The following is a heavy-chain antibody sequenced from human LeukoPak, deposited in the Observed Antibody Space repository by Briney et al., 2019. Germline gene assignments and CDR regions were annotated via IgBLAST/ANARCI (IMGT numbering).Heavy chain of an antibody. CDR2: IYTSGST. V-gene: IGHV4-61*02. J-gene: IGHJ3*02. CDR3: ARVYGDILTGFDAFDI. CDR1: GGSISSSSYY. D-gene: IGHD3-9*01. Sequence: SETLSLTCTVSGGSISSSSYYWGWIRQPAGKGLEWIGRIYTSGSTNYNPSLKSRVTMSVDTSKNQFSLKLSSVTAADTAVYYCARVYGDILTGFDAFDIWGQGTMVTVSS.